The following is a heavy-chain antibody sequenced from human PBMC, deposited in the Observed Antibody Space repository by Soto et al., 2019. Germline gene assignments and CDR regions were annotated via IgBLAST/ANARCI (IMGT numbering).Heavy chain of an antibody. CDR1: GFTFSSYA. CDR3: AKVRGVGCSSTSCNYYFDY. CDR2: ISGSGGST. Sequence: GGSLRLSCAASGFTFSSYAMSWVRQAPGKGLEWVSAISGSGGSTYYADSVKGRFTISRDNSKNTLYLQMNSLRAEDTAVYYCAKVRGVGCSSTSCNYYFDYWGQGTLVTVSS. J-gene: IGHJ4*02. D-gene: IGHD2-2*01. V-gene: IGHV3-23*01.